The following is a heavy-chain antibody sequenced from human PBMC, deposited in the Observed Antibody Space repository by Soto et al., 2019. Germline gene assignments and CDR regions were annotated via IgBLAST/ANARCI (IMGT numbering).Heavy chain of an antibody. CDR3: ARVGYSYGWSTIDY. CDR1: GGSFSGYY. Sequence: QVQLQQWGAGLLKPSETLSLTCAVYGGSFSGYYWSWIRQPPGKGLEWIGEINHSGSTNYNPSLKSRVTISVDTSKNQFSLKLSSVTAADTAVYYCARVGYSYGWSTIDYWGQGTLVTVSS. CDR2: INHSGST. D-gene: IGHD5-18*01. J-gene: IGHJ4*02. V-gene: IGHV4-34*01.